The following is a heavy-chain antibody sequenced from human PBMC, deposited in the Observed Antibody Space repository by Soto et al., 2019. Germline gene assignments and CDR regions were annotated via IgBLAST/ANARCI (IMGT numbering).Heavy chain of an antibody. CDR1: GGSISSGGDY. CDR3: ARDCLSSSWSKSPYGMDV. J-gene: IGHJ6*02. CDR2: IYYSGST. V-gene: IGHV4-31*02. D-gene: IGHD6-13*01. Sequence: SXTLSLTLSVSGGSISSGGDYWSWIRQHPGNGLEWIGYIYYSGSTYYNPSLKSRVTISVDTSKNQFSLKLSSVTDADTAVYYCARDCLSSSWSKSPYGMDVWGQGTTVT.